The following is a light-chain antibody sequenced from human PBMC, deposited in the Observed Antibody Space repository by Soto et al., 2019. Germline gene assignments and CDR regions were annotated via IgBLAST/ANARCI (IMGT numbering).Light chain of an antibody. V-gene: IGKV1-39*01. Sequence: DIQMTQSPSSLSASVGDSITITCRASQGISVYLNWYQQKPGNPPKLLIYAASSLQSGVPSRFSGSGSGTDFTLHISSLQPEDFASYYCQQSYSTPDSFGQGTNLEIK. CDR2: AAS. J-gene: IGKJ2*03. CDR3: QQSYSTPDS. CDR1: QGISVY.